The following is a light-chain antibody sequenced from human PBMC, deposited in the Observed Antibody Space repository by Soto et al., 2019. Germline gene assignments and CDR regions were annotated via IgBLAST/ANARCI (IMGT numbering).Light chain of an antibody. CDR2: DDS. Sequence: TQLTQSPSSLSASVGDRVTITCRASQDISDALAWYQQRPGKAPNLLIYDDSSLQGAVPSRFSGGGSGTDFTLAVSSLQPEDSATYYCQRCSDYQFTFGPGTKVVIK. CDR3: QRCSDYQFT. CDR1: QDISDA. V-gene: IGKV1D-13*01. J-gene: IGKJ3*01.